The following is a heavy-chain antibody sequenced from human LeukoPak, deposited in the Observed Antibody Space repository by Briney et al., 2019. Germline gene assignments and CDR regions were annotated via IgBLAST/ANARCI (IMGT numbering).Heavy chain of an antibody. CDR3: ARQKPSTFRQYGRGRPLDS. D-gene: IGHD4-11*01. J-gene: IGHJ4*02. Sequence: PSETLSLTCTVSGGSISSYYWSWIRQPAGKGLEWIGRIYTSGSTNYNPSLKSRVTMSVDTSKNQFSLKLSSVTAADTAVYYCARQKPSTFRQYGRGRPLDSWGQGTLVTVSS. CDR1: GGSISSYY. V-gene: IGHV4-4*07. CDR2: IYTSGST.